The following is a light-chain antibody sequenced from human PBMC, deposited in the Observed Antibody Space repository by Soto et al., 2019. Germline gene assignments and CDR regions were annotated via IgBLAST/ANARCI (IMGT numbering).Light chain of an antibody. CDR1: QDISNY. CDR3: QQYDNLPLT. Sequence: DIQMTQSPSSLSASVGDRVTITCQASQDISNYLNWYQQKPGKAPKLLIYDASKLETGVPSRFSVSESGTDFTFTNSTLQPEDIATYYCQQYDNLPLTFGGGTKVEIK. J-gene: IGKJ4*01. V-gene: IGKV1-33*01. CDR2: DAS.